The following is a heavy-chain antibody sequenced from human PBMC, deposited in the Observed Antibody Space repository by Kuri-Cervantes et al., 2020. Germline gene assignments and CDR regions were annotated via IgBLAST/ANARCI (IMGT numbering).Heavy chain of an antibody. Sequence: GESLKISCAASGFTFSSYGMHWVRQAPGKGLEWVAVISYDGSNKYYADSVKGRFTISRDNSKNTLYLQMNSLRAEDTAVYYCAKGCPYGSGSYRCGMDVWGQGTTVTVSS. V-gene: IGHV3-30*18. CDR3: AKGCPYGSGSYRCGMDV. CDR2: ISYDGSNK. J-gene: IGHJ6*02. CDR1: GFTFSSYG. D-gene: IGHD3-10*01.